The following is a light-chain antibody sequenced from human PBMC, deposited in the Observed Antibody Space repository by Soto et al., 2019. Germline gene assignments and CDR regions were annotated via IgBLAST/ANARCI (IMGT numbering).Light chain of an antibody. CDR3: GTWDNRLSVVV. J-gene: IGLJ3*02. Sequence: QSVLTQPPSVSAAPGQMVTISCSGSTSNIAYNFVSWYQQLPGTAPKLLIYEINKRPSGISDRFSASKSGTSATLAITGLQTGDEAHYFCGTWDNRLSVVVFGGGTKLTVL. V-gene: IGLV1-51*01. CDR2: EIN. CDR1: TSNIAYNF.